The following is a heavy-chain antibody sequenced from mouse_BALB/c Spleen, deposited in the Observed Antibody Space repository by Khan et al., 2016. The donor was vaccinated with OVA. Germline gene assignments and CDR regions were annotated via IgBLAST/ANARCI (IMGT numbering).Heavy chain of an antibody. CDR3: ARDRIDY. V-gene: IGHV1-4*01. CDR1: GYTFTSYW. J-gene: IGHJ2*01. Sequence: QVQLQQSGAELATPGASVKMSCTASGYTFTSYWMHWIKQRPGQGLAWIGYINPTSGYTDYNQKFKDKATLTADKSSSTAYRQLSSLTSDDSAVYYCARDRIDYWGQGTALTVSS. CDR2: INPTSGYT.